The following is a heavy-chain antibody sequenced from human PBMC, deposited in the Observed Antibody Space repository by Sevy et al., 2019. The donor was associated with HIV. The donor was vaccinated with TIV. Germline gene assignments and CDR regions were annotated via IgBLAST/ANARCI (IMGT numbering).Heavy chain of an antibody. D-gene: IGHD5-18*01. V-gene: IGHV4-30-4*01. CDR3: ARERGYTYLFMDI. Sequence: SETLSLTCTVSGGAITSGDYYWNWIRQPPGKGLEWIGYIYHSASIFYNPSLQSRAIISQDTSKNQFSLKLSSVTAADTAVYFCARERGYTYLFMDIWGQGTQVTVSS. CDR1: GGAITSGDYY. CDR2: IYHSASI. J-gene: IGHJ4*02.